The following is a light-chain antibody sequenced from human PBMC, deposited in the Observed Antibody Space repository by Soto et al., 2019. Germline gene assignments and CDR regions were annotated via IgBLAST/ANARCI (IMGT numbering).Light chain of an antibody. CDR2: GAS. J-gene: IGKJ1*01. CDR1: QGIRND. Sequence: AIQMTRSPSSLSASVGDRVTITCRASQGIRNDLGWYQQKPGKAPKVLIYGASSLQSGVPSRFSGSGSGRDFTLTISSLQPEDFATYYCLQDYNYPWTFGQGTKVDIK. CDR3: LQDYNYPWT. V-gene: IGKV1-6*01.